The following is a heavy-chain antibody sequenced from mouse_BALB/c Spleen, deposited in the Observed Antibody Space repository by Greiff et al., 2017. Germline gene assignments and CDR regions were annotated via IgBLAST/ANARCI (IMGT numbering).Heavy chain of an antibody. CDR1: GYSITSCY. J-gene: IGHJ1*01. D-gene: IGHD4-1*01. CDR3: ARVELGPHWYFDV. V-gene: IGHV3-8*02. Sequence: EVKLVESGPSLVKPSQTLSLTCSVSGYSITSCYLNWVRQFPGNKLECMGYISYSGSTYYNPPLKSRISITGDTSKTQYYLQLNSVTTEDTATYCCARVELGPHWYFDVWGAGTTVTVSS. CDR2: ISYSGST.